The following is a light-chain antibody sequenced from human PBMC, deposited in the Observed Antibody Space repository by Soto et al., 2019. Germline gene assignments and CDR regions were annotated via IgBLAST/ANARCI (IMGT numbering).Light chain of an antibody. Sequence: EVVMTQSPATLSVSPGERATLSCRASQSIRTDLAWYQQKPGQAPRLLFFGASIRATGIPDRFSGSGSGTDFTLTISRLEPEDFAVYHCQQYGSSPTTFGQGTKVDIK. CDR2: GAS. CDR3: QQYGSSPTT. J-gene: IGKJ1*01. V-gene: IGKV3-20*01. CDR1: QSIRTD.